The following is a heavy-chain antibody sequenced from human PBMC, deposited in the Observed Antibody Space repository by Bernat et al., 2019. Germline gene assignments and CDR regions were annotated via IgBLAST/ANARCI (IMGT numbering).Heavy chain of an antibody. CDR1: GITFSLFS. CDR3: ASRRCSADKCYDY. Sequence: EVQLVESGGGLVQPGGSLRLSCAASGITFSLFSMHWVRQVPGKGLVFVSRLNGDGGNRTYADSVKGRFTISRDNAKNTRYLQMNSLRAEDTAVYYCASRRCSADKCYDYWGQGTLVTVSS. J-gene: IGHJ4*02. D-gene: IGHD2-8*01. V-gene: IGHV3-74*01. CDR2: LNGDGGNR.